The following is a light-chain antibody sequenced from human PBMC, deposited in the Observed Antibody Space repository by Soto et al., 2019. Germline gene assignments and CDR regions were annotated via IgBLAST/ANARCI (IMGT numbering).Light chain of an antibody. CDR1: SSNIGSNP. Sequence: QAVVTQPPSTSGTPGQRATISCTGTSSNIGSNPVNWFQQLPGTAPKLLIYTNNQRPSGVPDRFSGSRSGTSASLAINGLQSDDEADYYCAAWDDSLNGWVFGGGTKVTVL. V-gene: IGLV1-44*01. CDR3: AAWDDSLNGWV. J-gene: IGLJ3*02. CDR2: TNN.